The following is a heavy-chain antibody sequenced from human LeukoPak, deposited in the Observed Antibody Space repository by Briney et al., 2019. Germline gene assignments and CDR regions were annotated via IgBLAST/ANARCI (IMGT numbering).Heavy chain of an antibody. D-gene: IGHD3-9*01. V-gene: IGHV4-59*01. CDR1: GDSISSYY. Sequence: SETLSLTCTVSGDSISSYYWSWIRQPPGKGLEWIGYIYYSGSTNYNPSLKSRVTIPVDTSKNQFSLKLSSVTAADTAVYYCARHDLLTGYYFDYWGQGTLVTVSS. J-gene: IGHJ4*02. CDR3: ARHDLLTGYYFDY. CDR2: IYYSGST.